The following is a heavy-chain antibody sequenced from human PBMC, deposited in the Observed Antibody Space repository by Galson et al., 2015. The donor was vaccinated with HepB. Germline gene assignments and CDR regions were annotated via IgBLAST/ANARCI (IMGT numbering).Heavy chain of an antibody. CDR3: ARAIGNDYGDYYYGMDV. CDR1: GFTFSSYG. J-gene: IGHJ6*02. D-gene: IGHD4-17*01. V-gene: IGHV3-33*08. CDR2: IWYDGSNK. Sequence: SLRLSCAASGFTFSSYGMHWVRQAPGKGLEWVAVIWYDGSNKYYADSVKGRFTISRDNSKNTLYLQMNSLRAEDTAVYYCARAIGNDYGDYYYGMDVWGQGTTVTVSS.